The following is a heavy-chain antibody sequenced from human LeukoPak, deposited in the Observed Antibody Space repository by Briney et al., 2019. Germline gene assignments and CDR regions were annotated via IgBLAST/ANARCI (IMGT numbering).Heavy chain of an antibody. D-gene: IGHD2-2*01. J-gene: IGHJ4*02. V-gene: IGHV3-7*01. CDR3: ATSSDAPANI. CDR1: GFTFSTYW. CDR2: IRQDGGAK. Sequence: GGSLRLSCAVSGFTFSTYWMSWVRQAPGKGLEWVANIRQDGGAKYYVDSVRGRFTISRDNAENSLYLQMNSLRAEDTGVYYCATSSDAPANIWGQGTLVTVSS.